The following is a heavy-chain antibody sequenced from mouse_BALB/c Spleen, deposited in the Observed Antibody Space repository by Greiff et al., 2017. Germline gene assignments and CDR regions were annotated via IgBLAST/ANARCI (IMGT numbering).Heavy chain of an antibody. CDR3: ARKGYYDYIYAMDY. J-gene: IGHJ4*01. CDR2: INSNGGST. V-gene: IGHV5-6-3*01. CDR1: GFTFSSYG. D-gene: IGHD2-4*01. Sequence: EVKLMESGGGLVQPGGSLKLSCAASGFTFSSYGMSWVRQTPDKRLELVATINSNGGSTYYPDSVKGRFTISRDNAKNTLYLQMSSLKSEDTAMYYCARKGYYDYIYAMDYWGQGTSVTVSS.